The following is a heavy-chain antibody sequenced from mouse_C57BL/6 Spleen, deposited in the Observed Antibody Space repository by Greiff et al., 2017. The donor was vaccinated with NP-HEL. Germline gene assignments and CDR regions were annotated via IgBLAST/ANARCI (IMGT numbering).Heavy chain of an antibody. Sequence: VQLQQSGAELVRPGASVTLSCKASGYTFTDYEMHWVKQTPVHGLEWIGAIDPETGGTAYNQKFKGKAILTADKSSSTAYMELRSLTSEDYAVYYCTRWGGNYPYYAMDYWGQGTSVTVSS. D-gene: IGHD2-1*01. J-gene: IGHJ4*01. CDR2: IDPETGGT. CDR3: TRWGGNYPYYAMDY. CDR1: GYTFTDYE. V-gene: IGHV1-15*01.